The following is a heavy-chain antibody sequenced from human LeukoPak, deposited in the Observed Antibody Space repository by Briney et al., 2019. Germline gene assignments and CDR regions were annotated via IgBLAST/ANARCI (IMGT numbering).Heavy chain of an antibody. CDR1: GFTFGNAW. CDR2: VKSKTNGGTT. V-gene: IGHV3-15*01. D-gene: IGHD4-17*01. Sequence: GGSLRLSCPASGFTFGNAWMSWVRQAPGKGLEWVGRVKSKTNGGTTDYAAPVEGRFTISRDDSKNTLYLQMNSLKTEDTAVYYCTKFDYAAFEYWGQGALVTVSS. CDR3: TKFDYAAFEY. J-gene: IGHJ4*02.